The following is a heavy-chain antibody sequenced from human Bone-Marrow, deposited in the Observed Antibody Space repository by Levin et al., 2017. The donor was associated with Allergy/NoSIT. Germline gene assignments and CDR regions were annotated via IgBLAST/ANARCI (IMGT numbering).Heavy chain of an antibody. Sequence: KPGGSLRLSCKASGYIFPSYWIGWVRQKPGEGLEWMGVTYPADSDTRYSPSFQGQVTISVDRSTSTAFLQWSSLKASDTAIYYCARHLSNGSCCFVDYWGQGTLVTVSS. D-gene: IGHD6-19*01. CDR1: GYIFPSYW. V-gene: IGHV5-51*01. CDR3: ARHLSNGSCCFVDY. J-gene: IGHJ4*02. CDR2: TYPADSDT.